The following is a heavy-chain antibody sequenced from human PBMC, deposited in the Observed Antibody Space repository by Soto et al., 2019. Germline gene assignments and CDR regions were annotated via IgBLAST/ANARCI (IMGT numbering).Heavy chain of an antibody. J-gene: IGHJ6*02. CDR2: ISSSSSYI. CDR1: GFTFSSYS. V-gene: IGHV3-21*01. D-gene: IGHD2-21*02. Sequence: GGSLRLSCAASGFTFSSYSMNWVRQAPGKGLEWVSSISSSSSYIYYADSVKGRFTISRDNAKNSLYLQMNSLRAEDTAVYYCARDPYCGGDCCPYGVWGQGTTVTVSS. CDR3: ARDPYCGGDCCPYGV.